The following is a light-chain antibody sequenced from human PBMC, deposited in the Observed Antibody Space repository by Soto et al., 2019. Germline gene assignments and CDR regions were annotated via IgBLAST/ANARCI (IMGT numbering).Light chain of an antibody. V-gene: IGKV3-11*01. CDR3: QQRSNWPPGLT. CDR1: QSVTSY. J-gene: IGKJ4*01. CDR2: DAS. Sequence: EVVLTQSPATRSLPPREIATLSCKASQSVTSYFAWYQQKPGQAPRLLIYDASNRATGIPARFSGSGSGTDFTLTISSLEPEDFAVYYCQQRSNWPPGLTFGGGTKVEIK.